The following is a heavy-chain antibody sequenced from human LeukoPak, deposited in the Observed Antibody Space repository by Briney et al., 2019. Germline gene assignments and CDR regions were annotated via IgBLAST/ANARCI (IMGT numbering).Heavy chain of an antibody. J-gene: IGHJ6*04. D-gene: IGHD2-2*01. Sequence: GGSLRLSCAASGFTFSNAWMSWVRQAPGKGLEWVGRIKSKTDGGTTDYAAPVKGKFTISRDDSKNTLYLQMNSLKTEDTAVYYCTTDTRPPALLYQLLISDVWRKGTTVTVSS. CDR3: TTDTRPPALLYQLLISDV. CDR2: IKSKTDGGTT. CDR1: GFTFSNAW. V-gene: IGHV3-15*01.